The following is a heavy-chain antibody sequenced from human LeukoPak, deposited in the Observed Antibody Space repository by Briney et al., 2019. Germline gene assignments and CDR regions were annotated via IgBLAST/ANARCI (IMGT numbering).Heavy chain of an antibody. D-gene: IGHD3-3*01. Sequence: MASETLSLTCTVSGGSISSYYWSWIRQPPGKGLEWIGYIYYSGSTNYNPSLKSRVTISVDTSKNQFSLKLSSVTAADTAVYYCARHRDFWSGYYAFDIWGQGTMVTVSS. J-gene: IGHJ3*02. CDR2: IYYSGST. CDR1: GGSISSYY. V-gene: IGHV4-59*08. CDR3: ARHRDFWSGYYAFDI.